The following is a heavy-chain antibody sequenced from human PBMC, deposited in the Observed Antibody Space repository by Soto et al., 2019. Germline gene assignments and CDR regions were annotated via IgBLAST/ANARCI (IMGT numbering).Heavy chain of an antibody. CDR3: AKDTGELRYPDY. CDR2: ISYDGSNK. J-gene: IGHJ4*02. CDR1: GFTFSSYG. Sequence: ESGGGVVQPGRSLRLSCAASGFTFSSYGMHWVRQAPGKGLEWVAVISYDGSNKYYADSVKGRFTISRDNSKNTLYLQMNSLRAEDTAVYYCAKDTGELRYPDYWGQGTLVTVSS. D-gene: IGHD3-16*01. V-gene: IGHV3-30*18.